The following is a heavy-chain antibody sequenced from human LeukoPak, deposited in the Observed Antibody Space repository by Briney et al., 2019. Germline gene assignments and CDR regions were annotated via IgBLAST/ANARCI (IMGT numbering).Heavy chain of an antibody. D-gene: IGHD2-15*01. CDR3: ARGGSSDVTLGDYFDY. V-gene: IGHV1-69*05. Sequence: SVKVSCKASGGTFSSYAISWVRQAPGQGLEWMGRIIPIFGTASYAQKFQGRVTITTDESTSTAYMELSSLRSEDTAVYYCARGGSSDVTLGDYFDYWGQGTLVTVSS. J-gene: IGHJ4*02. CDR2: IIPIFGTA. CDR1: GGTFSSYA.